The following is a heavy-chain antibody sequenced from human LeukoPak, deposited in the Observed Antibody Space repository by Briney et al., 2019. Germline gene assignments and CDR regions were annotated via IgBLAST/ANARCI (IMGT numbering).Heavy chain of an antibody. CDR3: ARDLNWETY. D-gene: IGHD7-27*01. Sequence: AGGSLRLSCVASGFTFSSYWMTWVCQAPGKGLEWVANIKTDGSLTYYVDSVKGRFTISRDNAKNSLYLQMNSLRAEDTAVYYCARDLNWETYWGQGTLVSVSS. CDR1: GFTFSSYW. V-gene: IGHV3-7*01. CDR2: IKTDGSLT. J-gene: IGHJ4*02.